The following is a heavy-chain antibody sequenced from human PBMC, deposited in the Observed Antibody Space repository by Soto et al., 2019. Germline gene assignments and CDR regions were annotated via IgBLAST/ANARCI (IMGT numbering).Heavy chain of an antibody. CDR2: IYHSGST. Sequence: SETLSLSCTVSGGSISGSAYYGSCIRKPPGKGLELIWEIYHSGSTNYNPSLKSRVTISVDTSKNQFSLKLSSVTAADKAVYYCARDLGTRGYIAVAGTGYGMDVWGQGTTVTVSS. D-gene: IGHD6-19*01. CDR3: ARDLGTRGYIAVAGTGYGMDV. CDR1: GGSISGSAYY. V-gene: IGHV4-39*07. J-gene: IGHJ6*02.